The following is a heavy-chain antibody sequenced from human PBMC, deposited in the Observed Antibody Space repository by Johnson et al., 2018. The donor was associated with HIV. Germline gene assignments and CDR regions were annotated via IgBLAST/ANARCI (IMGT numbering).Heavy chain of an antibody. CDR3: ARSGPNWAFDF. Sequence: QLVESGGGVVQPGRSLRLSCAVSGFTFSSYAMHWVRQAPGKGLEWVAVISYDGSNKYYADSVKGRFTISRENAKNSLYLQMNNLRAGDTAVYYCARSGPNWAFDFWCQGTMVTVSS. J-gene: IGHJ3*01. CDR1: GFTFSSYA. D-gene: IGHD1-1*01. V-gene: IGHV3-30*14. CDR2: ISYDGSNK.